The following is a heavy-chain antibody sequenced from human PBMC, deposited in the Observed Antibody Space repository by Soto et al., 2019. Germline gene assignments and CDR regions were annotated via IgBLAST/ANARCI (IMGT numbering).Heavy chain of an antibody. D-gene: IGHD5-18*01. J-gene: IGHJ6*02. CDR1: GDSVSSNSAA. Sequence: SQTLSLTCAISGDSVSSNSAAWNWIRQSPLRGLEWLGRTYYRSKWYNDYAVSVKSRITINPDTSKNQFSLQLNSVTPEDTAVYYCARGYSYGYLRYYYYYGMDVWGQGTTVTVSS. CDR2: TYYRSKWYN. CDR3: ARGYSYGYLRYYYYYGMDV. V-gene: IGHV6-1*01.